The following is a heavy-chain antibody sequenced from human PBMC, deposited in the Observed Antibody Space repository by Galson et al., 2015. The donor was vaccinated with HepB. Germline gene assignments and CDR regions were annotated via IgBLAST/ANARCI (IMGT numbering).Heavy chain of an antibody. CDR2: INTDGGSI. Sequence: SLRLSCAASGSTFSNYWMHWVRQAPGKGLVWVSRINTDGGSINYADSVKGRFTVSRDNAENTLHLQMSSLRTEDTAVYYCGRGYYGSGSPPSFEYWGQGTLVTVSS. CDR3: GRGYYGSGSPPSFEY. D-gene: IGHD3-10*01. V-gene: IGHV3-74*01. J-gene: IGHJ4*02. CDR1: GSTFSNYW.